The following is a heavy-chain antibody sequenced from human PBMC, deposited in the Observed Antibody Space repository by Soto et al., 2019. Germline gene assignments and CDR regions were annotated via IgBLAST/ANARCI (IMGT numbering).Heavy chain of an antibody. V-gene: IGHV1-24*01. Sequence: VASVKVSCKISGHTLTEFSIHWVRQAPGKGLEWMGGFDPEGGEAIYAQKWHGRVTVTEDTVTDTAYMDLSGLKSDDTAVYYCARVAIGIAVAGMEDDYWGQGTLVTVSS. CDR2: FDPEGGEA. CDR3: ARVAIGIAVAGMEDDY. D-gene: IGHD6-19*01. J-gene: IGHJ4*02. CDR1: GHTLTEFS.